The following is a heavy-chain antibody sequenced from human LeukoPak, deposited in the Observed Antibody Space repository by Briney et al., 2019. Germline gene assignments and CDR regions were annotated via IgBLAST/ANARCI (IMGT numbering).Heavy chain of an antibody. V-gene: IGHV3-21*01. Sequence: PGGSLRLSCGGSGFALKSYSLTWVRQAPGKGLEWVSSISSTSAYIHYADSVKGRFTISRDNVDNVVYLEMNGLRAEDTATYYCARVAVSGPTGWFDPWGQGTLVTVSS. D-gene: IGHD2-8*02. CDR2: ISSTSAYI. J-gene: IGHJ5*02. CDR1: GFALKSYS. CDR3: ARVAVSGPTGWFDP.